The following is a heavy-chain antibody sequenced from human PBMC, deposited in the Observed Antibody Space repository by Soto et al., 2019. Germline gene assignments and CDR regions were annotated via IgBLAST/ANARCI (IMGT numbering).Heavy chain of an antibody. V-gene: IGHV1-3*01. Sequence: ASGKVSCKASGYTFTSYDMNWVRQAPGQRLEWMGWINAGNGNTKYSQKFQGRVTMTRDTSASTAYMELSSLRSEDTAVYYCARGRYSSSWYLDYWGQGTLVTVSS. CDR2: INAGNGNT. D-gene: IGHD6-13*01. CDR3: ARGRYSSSWYLDY. J-gene: IGHJ4*02. CDR1: GYTFTSYD.